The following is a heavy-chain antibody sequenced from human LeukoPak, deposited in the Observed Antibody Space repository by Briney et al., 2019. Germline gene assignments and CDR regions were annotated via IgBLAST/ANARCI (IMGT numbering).Heavy chain of an antibody. CDR2: ITGSGGNT. D-gene: IGHD6-13*01. V-gene: IGHV3-23*01. CDR3: AKAASSSWPSYYYGMDV. CDR1: GFIFSSYS. J-gene: IGHJ6*02. Sequence: GGSLRLSCAASGFIFSSYSMSWVRQAPGKGLEWVSVITGSGGNTYYADSVEGRFTISKDNSKNTVYLQMSSLRVDDTAVYYCAKAASSSWPSYYYGMDVWGQGTTVTVSS.